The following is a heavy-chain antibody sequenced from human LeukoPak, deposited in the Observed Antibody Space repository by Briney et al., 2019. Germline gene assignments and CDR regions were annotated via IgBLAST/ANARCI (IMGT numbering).Heavy chain of an antibody. V-gene: IGHV1-2*02. CDR3: ARGKWFVPAAPDY. Sequence: ASVKVSCKASGYTFTGYYMHWVRQAPGQGLEWMGWINPNSGGTNYAQKFQGRVTMTRDTSISTAYTELSRLRSDDTAVYYCARGKWFVPAAPDYWGQGTLVTVSS. D-gene: IGHD2-2*01. CDR1: GYTFTGYY. J-gene: IGHJ4*02. CDR2: INPNSGGT.